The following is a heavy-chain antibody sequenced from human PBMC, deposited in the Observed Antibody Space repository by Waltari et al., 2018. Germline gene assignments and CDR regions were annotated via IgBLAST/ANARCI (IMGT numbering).Heavy chain of an antibody. V-gene: IGHV4-61*02. CDR3: ATLPYTSSWFGWDYYFDY. CDR2: IYTSEST. Sequence: QVQLQESGPGLVKPSQTLSLTCTVSGGSISSGSYYWSWIRQPAGKGLEWIGHIYTSESTNYNPSLKSRVTISVDTSKNQFSLNLSSVTAADTAVYYCATLPYTSSWFGWDYYFDYWGQGTLVTVSS. D-gene: IGHD6-13*01. J-gene: IGHJ4*02. CDR1: GGSISSGSYY.